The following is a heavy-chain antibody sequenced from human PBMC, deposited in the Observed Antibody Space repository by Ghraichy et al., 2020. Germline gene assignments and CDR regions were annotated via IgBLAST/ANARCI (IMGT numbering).Heavy chain of an antibody. CDR1: GFTFSSYG. CDR3: AKDLEQLVPGLVDY. J-gene: IGHJ4*02. V-gene: IGHV3-30*18. Sequence: GGSLRLSCAASGFTFSSYGMHWVRQAPGKGLEWVAVISYDGSNKYYADSVKGRFTISRDNSKNTLYLQMNSLRAEDTAVYYCAKDLEQLVPGLVDYWGQGTLVTVSS. D-gene: IGHD6-13*01. CDR2: ISYDGSNK.